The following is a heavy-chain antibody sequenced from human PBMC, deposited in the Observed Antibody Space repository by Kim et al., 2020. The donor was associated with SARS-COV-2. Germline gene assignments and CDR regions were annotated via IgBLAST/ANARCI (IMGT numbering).Heavy chain of an antibody. J-gene: IGHJ4*02. Sequence: SETLSLTCTVSGGSISSYYWSWIRQPPGKGLEWIGYIYYSGSTNYNPSLKSRVTISVDTSKNQFSLKLSSVTAADTAVYYCACSGYSALYDYWGQGTLVTVSS. V-gene: IGHV4-59*13. CDR2: IYYSGST. D-gene: IGHD3-22*01. CDR1: GGSISSYY. CDR3: ACSGYSALYDY.